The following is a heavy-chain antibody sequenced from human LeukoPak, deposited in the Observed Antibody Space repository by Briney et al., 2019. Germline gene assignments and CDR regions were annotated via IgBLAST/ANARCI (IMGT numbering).Heavy chain of an antibody. CDR3: ARVSPQWELSFDY. D-gene: IGHD1-26*01. Sequence: SETLSLTCIVSGGSISNYHWSWIPQPPGKGLEWIAFIYNTGTTNYSPSLKSRVTISVDTSKNQFSLKLTSVTAADTAVYYCARVSPQWELSFDYWGQGTLVTVSS. CDR1: GGSISNYH. J-gene: IGHJ4*02. V-gene: IGHV4-59*01. CDR2: IYNTGTT.